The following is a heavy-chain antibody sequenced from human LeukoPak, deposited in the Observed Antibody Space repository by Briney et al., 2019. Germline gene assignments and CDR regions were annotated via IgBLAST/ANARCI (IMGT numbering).Heavy chain of an antibody. CDR3: ARGIRSVGELLFPDHAFDI. D-gene: IGHD1-26*01. CDR1: GYTFTSYG. V-gene: IGHV1-18*01. J-gene: IGHJ3*02. CDR2: ISAYNGNT. Sequence: GASVKGSCKASGYTFTSYGISWVRQAPGQGLEWMGWISAYNGNTNYAQKLQGRVTMTTDTSTSTAYMELRSLRSDDTAVYYCARGIRSVGELLFPDHAFDIWGQGTMVTVSS.